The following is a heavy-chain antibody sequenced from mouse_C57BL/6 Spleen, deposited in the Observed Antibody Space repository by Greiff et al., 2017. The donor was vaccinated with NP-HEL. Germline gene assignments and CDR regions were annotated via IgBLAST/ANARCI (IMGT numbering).Heavy chain of an antibody. Sequence: LQQPGAELVRPGTSVKLSCKASGYTFTSYWMHWVKQRPGQGLEWIGVIDPSDSYTHYNQKFKGKATLTVETSSSTAYMQLSSLTSEDSAVYYCARDYGSSYYTMDYWGQGTSVTVSS. J-gene: IGHJ4*01. D-gene: IGHD1-1*01. CDR1: GYTFTSYW. CDR2: IDPSDSYT. V-gene: IGHV1-59*01. CDR3: ARDYGSSYYTMDY.